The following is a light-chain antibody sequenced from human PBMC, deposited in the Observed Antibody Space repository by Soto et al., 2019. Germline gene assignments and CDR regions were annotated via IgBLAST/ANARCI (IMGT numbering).Light chain of an antibody. Sequence: DLQMTQSPSSLSASVGDEVTLTCRASQAVSNWLAWYQHRPGSAPKLLIYAASNLPSGVPARFARSGSGYVFTLTIKSLQPEDFAAYYCQQSKRFPFTFGGGTNVDMK. CDR3: QQSKRFPFT. V-gene: IGKV1-12*02. CDR2: AAS. J-gene: IGKJ3*01. CDR1: QAVSNW.